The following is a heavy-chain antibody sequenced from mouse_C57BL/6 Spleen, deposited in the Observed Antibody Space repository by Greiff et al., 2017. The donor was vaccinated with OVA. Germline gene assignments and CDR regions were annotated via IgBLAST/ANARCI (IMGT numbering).Heavy chain of an antibody. CDR3: TRDRRYGNYAYAMDY. CDR1: GFTFSSYA. Sequence: EVHLVESGEGLVKPGGSLKLSCAASGFTFSSYAMSWVRQTPEKRLEWVAYISSGGDYIYYADTVKGRFTISRDNARNTLYLQMSSLKSEDTAMYYCTRDRRYGNYAYAMDYWGQGTSVTVSS. V-gene: IGHV5-9-1*02. J-gene: IGHJ4*01. D-gene: IGHD2-10*02. CDR2: ISSGGDYI.